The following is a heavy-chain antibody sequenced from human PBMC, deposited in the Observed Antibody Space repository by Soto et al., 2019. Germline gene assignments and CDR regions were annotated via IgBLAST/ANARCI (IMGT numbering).Heavy chain of an antibody. Sequence: GGSLRLSCVASGFTFSNYAMHWVRQAPGKGLEYVSAISNNGGSTYYADSVKGRFTISRDNSKNTLYLQMGSLRAEDMAVYYCARDKDGYNSYWGQGALVTVSS. V-gene: IGHV3-64*02. CDR2: ISNNGGST. CDR3: ARDKDGYNSY. J-gene: IGHJ4*02. D-gene: IGHD5-12*01. CDR1: GFTFSNYA.